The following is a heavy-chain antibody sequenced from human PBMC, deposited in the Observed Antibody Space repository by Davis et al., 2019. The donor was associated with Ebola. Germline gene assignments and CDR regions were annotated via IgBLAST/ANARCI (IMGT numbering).Heavy chain of an antibody. CDR1: GGSISSGDYS. J-gene: IGHJ4*02. D-gene: IGHD6-6*01. V-gene: IGHV4-30-2*02. CDR2: IFQSGNP. CDR3: ARTLEYSSSPFDY. Sequence: SETLSLTCTVSGGSISSGDYSWSWIRQPPGKGLEWIGYIFQSGNPYYNPSLKSRVTISVDTSKNQFSLKLSSVTADDTAVYYCARTLEYSSSPFDYWGQGTLVTVSS.